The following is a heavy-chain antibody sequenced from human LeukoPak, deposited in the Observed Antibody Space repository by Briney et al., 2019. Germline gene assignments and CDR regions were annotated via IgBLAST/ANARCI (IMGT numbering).Heavy chain of an antibody. CDR3: ARGTGYFETGMVKYKYYGMDV. CDR1: GYTFTSYY. J-gene: IGHJ6*02. Sequence: GASVKVSCKASGYTFTSYYIHWVRQAPGQGLEWMGIINPNGGSTSYGQTFQGRVTMNRDTSTNIVYMELSSLRSEDTAVYYCARGTGYFETGMVKYKYYGMDVWGQGTTVTVSS. D-gene: IGHD5-18*01. V-gene: IGHV1-46*01. CDR2: INPNGGST.